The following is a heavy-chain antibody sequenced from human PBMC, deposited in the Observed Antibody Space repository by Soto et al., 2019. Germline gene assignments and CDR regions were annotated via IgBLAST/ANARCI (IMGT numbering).Heavy chain of an antibody. CDR3: ALSSGWFDAFDV. CDR1: GFTFSNSD. Sequence: EVHLLESGGGLVQPGGSLRLSCAASGFTFSNSDMSWVRQAPGKGLEWVSYISRSGDSTYYADSVKGRLTVSRDNSKNTLFLQMNSLRNEDTAVYYCALSSGWFDAFDVWGQGTMVTVSS. D-gene: IGHD6-19*01. CDR2: ISRSGDST. V-gene: IGHV3-23*01. J-gene: IGHJ3*01.